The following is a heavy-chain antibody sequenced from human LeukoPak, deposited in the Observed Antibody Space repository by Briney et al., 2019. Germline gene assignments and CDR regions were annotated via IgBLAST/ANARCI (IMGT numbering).Heavy chain of an antibody. V-gene: IGHV3-48*01. CDR3: ARVLHKRNYDSSVYYGY. J-gene: IGHJ4*02. D-gene: IGHD3-22*01. Sequence: PGGSLRLSCAASGFTFSNAWMSWVRQAPGKGLEWVSYISSSSTTIYYADSVKGRFTISRDNAKNSLYLQMNSLRAEDTAVYYCARVLHKRNYDSSVYYGYWGQGTLVTVSS. CDR1: GFTFSNAW. CDR2: ISSSSTTI.